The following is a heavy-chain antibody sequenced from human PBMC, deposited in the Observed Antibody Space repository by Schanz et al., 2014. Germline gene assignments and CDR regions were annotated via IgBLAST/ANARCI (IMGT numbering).Heavy chain of an antibody. V-gene: IGHV1-2*02. CDR1: GYTYTGYS. D-gene: IGHD3-10*01. CDR3: ARESMVRAPTPSALAF. CDR2: INPHSGGT. Sequence: QVHLVQSGAEVKKPGASVKVSCKASGYTYTGYSIHWVRQAPGQGLEWMGWINPHSGGTNYAQNFQGRVTMTKDTSINTVYMELSTLTSDDTAVYYCARESMVRAPTPSALAFWGQGTLVTVSS. J-gene: IGHJ4*02.